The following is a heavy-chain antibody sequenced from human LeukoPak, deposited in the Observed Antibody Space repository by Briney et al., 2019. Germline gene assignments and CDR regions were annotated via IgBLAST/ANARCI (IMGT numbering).Heavy chain of an antibody. CDR2: VYYSGST. CDR1: GGSISTYY. D-gene: IGHD3-22*01. Sequence: SETLSLTCSVSGGSISTYYWSWIRQPPGKGLEWIGYVYYSGSTNYNPSLMGRVTMSVDTSKNQFSLKLSSVTAADTAVYYCARFYPFKPNYCDSSGYHYFDYWGQGTLVTVSS. J-gene: IGHJ4*02. V-gene: IGHV4-59*01. CDR3: ARFYPFKPNYCDSSGYHYFDY.